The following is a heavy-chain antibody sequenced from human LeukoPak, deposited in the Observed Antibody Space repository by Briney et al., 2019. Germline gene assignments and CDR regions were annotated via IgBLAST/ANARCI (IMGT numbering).Heavy chain of an antibody. D-gene: IGHD2-21*02. Sequence: SETLSLTCTVSRGSISRTLYYWGWIRQPPGRGLEWIGSVYYSGSTYYNPSLKSRVSISLDMSKNQFSLKLSSVTAADTAVYYCARHKSVTYDAFDVWGQGKMVTVSS. CDR1: RGSISRTLYY. V-gene: IGHV4-39*01. CDR2: VYYSGST. J-gene: IGHJ3*01. CDR3: ARHKSVTYDAFDV.